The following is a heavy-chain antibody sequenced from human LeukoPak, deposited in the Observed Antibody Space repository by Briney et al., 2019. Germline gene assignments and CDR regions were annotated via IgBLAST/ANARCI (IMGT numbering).Heavy chain of an antibody. V-gene: IGHV4-34*01. J-gene: IGHJ4*02. CDR1: GGSFSGYY. Sequence: KPSETLSLTCAVYGGSFSGYYWSWIRQPPGKGLEWIGEINHSGSTNYSPSLKSRVTISVDTSKNQFSLKLSSVTAADTAVYYCASRIVVPAAIASDYWGQGTLVTVSS. CDR2: INHSGST. D-gene: IGHD2-2*01. CDR3: ASRIVVPAAIASDY.